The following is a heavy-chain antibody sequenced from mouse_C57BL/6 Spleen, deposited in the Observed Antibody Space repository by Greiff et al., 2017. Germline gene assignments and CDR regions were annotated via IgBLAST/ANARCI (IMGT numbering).Heavy chain of an antibody. CDR3: ARDGPDYYGSSYLDV. J-gene: IGHJ1*03. V-gene: IGHV5-16*01. CDR2: INYDGSST. Sequence: EVQRVESEGGLVQPGSSMKLSCTASGFTFSDYYMAWVRQVPEKGLEWVANINYDGSSTYYLDSLKSRFIISRDNAKNILYLQMSSLKSEDTATYYCARDGPDYYGSSYLDVWGTGTTVTVSS. D-gene: IGHD1-1*01. CDR1: GFTFSDYY.